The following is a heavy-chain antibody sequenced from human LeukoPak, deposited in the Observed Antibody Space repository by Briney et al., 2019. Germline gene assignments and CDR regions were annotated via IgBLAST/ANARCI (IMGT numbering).Heavy chain of an antibody. CDR3: ARESGFYCSGGSCYSFPFDY. V-gene: IGHV4-61*01. Sequence: PSETLSLTCTVSGGSVSSGSYYWSWIRQPPGKGLEWIGYIYYSGSTNYNPSLKSRVTISVDTSKNQFSLKLSSVTAADTAVYYCARESGFYCSGGSCYSFPFDYWGQGTLVTVSS. J-gene: IGHJ4*02. CDR2: IYYSGST. D-gene: IGHD2-15*01. CDR1: GGSVSSGSYY.